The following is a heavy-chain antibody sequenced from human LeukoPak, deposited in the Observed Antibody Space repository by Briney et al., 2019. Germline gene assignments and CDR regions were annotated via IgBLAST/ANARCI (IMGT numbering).Heavy chain of an antibody. D-gene: IGHD2-15*01. V-gene: IGHV4-61*01. CDR2: VSYSGST. CDR3: ARRGSGGRSFDI. Sequence: SETLSLTCTVSGGSVSSGTYYWTWIRQPPGKGLEWIGYVSYSGSTNYNPSLKSRVTISVDTSKSQFSLNLSSVTAADTAVYYCARRGSGGRSFDIWGQGTMVTVSS. J-gene: IGHJ3*02. CDR1: GGSVSSGTYY.